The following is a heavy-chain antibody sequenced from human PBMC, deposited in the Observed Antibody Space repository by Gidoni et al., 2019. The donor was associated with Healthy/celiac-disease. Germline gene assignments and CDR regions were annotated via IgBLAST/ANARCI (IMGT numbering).Heavy chain of an antibody. Sequence: QVQLVQSGAEVKKPGSSVKVSCKASGGTFRSYAISWVRQAPGQGLEWMGGLIPIFGTANYAQKFQGRVTITADESTSTAYMELSSLRSEDTAVYYCARSSYYGSGSRTYYYYGMDVWGQGTTVTVSS. CDR2: LIPIFGTA. V-gene: IGHV1-69*01. CDR3: ARSSYYGSGSRTYYYYGMDV. D-gene: IGHD3-10*01. J-gene: IGHJ6*02. CDR1: GGTFRSYA.